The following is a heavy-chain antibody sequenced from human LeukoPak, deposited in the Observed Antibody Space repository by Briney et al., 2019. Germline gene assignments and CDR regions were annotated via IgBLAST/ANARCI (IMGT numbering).Heavy chain of an antibody. Sequence: GRSLTLSCAASGFTFSSYGMHWVRQAPGKGLVWLADISYDGSNKSYADSVKGRFTISRDNSKNTLYLQMNSLRAEDTAVYYCAKLPNGYSSSWLDYWGQGTLVTVSS. CDR2: ISYDGSNK. CDR1: GFTFSSYG. CDR3: AKLPNGYSSSWLDY. D-gene: IGHD6-13*01. J-gene: IGHJ4*02. V-gene: IGHV3-30*18.